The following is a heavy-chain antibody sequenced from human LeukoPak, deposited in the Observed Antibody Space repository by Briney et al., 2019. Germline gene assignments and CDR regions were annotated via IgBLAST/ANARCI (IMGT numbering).Heavy chain of an antibody. CDR3: AKGVYYYDSSGYYDY. CDR1: GFTFDDYA. CDR2: ISWNSGSI. V-gene: IGHV3-9*01. D-gene: IGHD3-22*01. Sequence: PGGSLRLSCAASGFTFDDYAMHWVRQAPGKGLEWVSGISWNSGSIGYADSVKGRFTISRDNAKNSLYLQMNSLRAEDTALYYCAKGVYYYDSSGYYDYWGQGTLVTVSS. J-gene: IGHJ4*02.